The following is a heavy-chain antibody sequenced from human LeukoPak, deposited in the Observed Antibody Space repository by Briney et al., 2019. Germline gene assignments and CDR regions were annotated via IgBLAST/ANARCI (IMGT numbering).Heavy chain of an antibody. CDR2: IYTSGST. V-gene: IGHV4-61*02. CDR1: GGSISSGSYY. Sequence: SETLSLTCTVSGGSISSGSYYWSWIRQPAGKGLEWIGRIYTSGSTNYNPSLKSRVTISVDTSKNQFSLKLSSVTAADTAVYYCARGGYDSSGSWGQGTLVTVSS. CDR3: ARGGYDSSGS. J-gene: IGHJ5*02. D-gene: IGHD3-22*01.